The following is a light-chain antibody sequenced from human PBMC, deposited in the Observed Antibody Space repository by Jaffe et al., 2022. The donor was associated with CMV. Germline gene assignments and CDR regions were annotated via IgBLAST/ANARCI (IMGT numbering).Light chain of an antibody. CDR2: SNN. J-gene: IGLJ3*02. CDR3: AAWDDSLNGWV. V-gene: IGLV1-44*01. CDR1: RSNIGTNT. Sequence: QSVLPQPPSASGTPGQRVTISCSGSRSNIGTNTVNWFQQLPGTAPKLLLYSNNQRLSGVPDRFSGSKSGTSASLAISGLQSEDEGDYYCAAWDDSLNGWVFGGGTKLTVL.